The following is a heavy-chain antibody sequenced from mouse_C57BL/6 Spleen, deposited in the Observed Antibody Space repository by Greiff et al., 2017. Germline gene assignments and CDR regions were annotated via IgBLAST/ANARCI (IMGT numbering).Heavy chain of an antibody. Sequence: QVQLQQPGAELVRPGSSVKLSCKASGYTFTSYWMDWVKQRPGQGLEWIGNIYPSDSETHYNQKFKDKATLTVDTSSSTAYMQLSSLTSEDSAVYYCAREGAYGIYAKDYWGQGTSVTVSS. CDR1: GYTFTSYW. D-gene: IGHD2-1*01. CDR3: AREGAYGIYAKDY. CDR2: IYPSDSET. V-gene: IGHV1-61*01. J-gene: IGHJ4*01.